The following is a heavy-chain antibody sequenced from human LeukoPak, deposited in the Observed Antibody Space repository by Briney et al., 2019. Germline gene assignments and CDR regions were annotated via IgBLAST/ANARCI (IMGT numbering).Heavy chain of an antibody. Sequence: SETLSLTCAVYGGSFSAYYWSWIRQSPGKGLEWIGEINHSGGTNYNPSLKSHVTILVDTSQNQFSLKLSSVTAADTAVYYCATERRYSSGRWDYYFDNWGQGTLVTVSS. CDR2: INHSGGT. CDR3: ATERRYSSGRWDYYFDN. CDR1: GGSFSAYY. V-gene: IGHV4-34*01. J-gene: IGHJ4*02. D-gene: IGHD6-19*01.